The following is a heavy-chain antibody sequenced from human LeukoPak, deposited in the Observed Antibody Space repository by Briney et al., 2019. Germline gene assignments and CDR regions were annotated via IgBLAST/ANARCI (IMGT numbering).Heavy chain of an antibody. D-gene: IGHD3-9*01. V-gene: IGHV3-30*03. J-gene: IGHJ3*02. Sequence: GRSLRLSCAAPGFTFSSYGMHWVRQAPGKGLEWVAVISYDGSNKYYADSVKGRFTISRDNSKNTLYLQMNSLRAEDTAVYYCARPPVRLRHFDWFPFDIWGQGTMVTVSS. CDR2: ISYDGSNK. CDR1: GFTFSSYG. CDR3: ARPPVRLRHFDWFPFDI.